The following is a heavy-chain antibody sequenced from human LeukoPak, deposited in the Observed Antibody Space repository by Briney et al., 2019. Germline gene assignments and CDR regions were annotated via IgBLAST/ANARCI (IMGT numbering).Heavy chain of an antibody. J-gene: IGHJ4*02. CDR1: GFTVISNY. D-gene: IGHD6-13*01. CDR2: IYSGGTT. Sequence: GGSLRLSCAASGFTVISNYMSWVRQAPGKGLEWVSVIYSGGTTYYVDSVKGRFTISRDNSKNTLYLQMNSLRAEDTAVYYCAGYSSSWYFYWGQGTLVTVSS. V-gene: IGHV3-53*01. CDR3: AGYSSSWYFY.